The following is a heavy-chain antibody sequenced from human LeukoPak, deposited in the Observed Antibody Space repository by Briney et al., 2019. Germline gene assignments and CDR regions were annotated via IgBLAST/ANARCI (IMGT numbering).Heavy chain of an antibody. Sequence: SETLSLTCTVSGGSISSSSYYWGWIRQPPGKGLEWIGSIYYSGSTYYNPSLKSRVTISVDTSKNQFSLKLSSVTAADTAVYYCARADGWFWSGYSYWGQGTLVTVSS. CDR2: IYYSGST. CDR3: ARADGWFWSGYSY. D-gene: IGHD3-3*01. J-gene: IGHJ4*02. CDR1: GGSISSSSYY. V-gene: IGHV4-39*07.